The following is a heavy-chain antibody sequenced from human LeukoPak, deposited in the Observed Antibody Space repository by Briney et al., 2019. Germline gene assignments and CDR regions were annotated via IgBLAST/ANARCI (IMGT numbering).Heavy chain of an antibody. Sequence: GGSLRLSCATSGFTFSSSIMNWVRQAPGKGLERIAYISASSGTIYYADSVKGRFTISRDNAQNSLYLQMNSLRAEDTAVYYCARDPKPDDWGQGTLVTVSS. CDR2: ISASSGTI. D-gene: IGHD1-14*01. J-gene: IGHJ4*02. V-gene: IGHV3-48*04. CDR3: ARDPKPDD. CDR1: GFTFSSSI.